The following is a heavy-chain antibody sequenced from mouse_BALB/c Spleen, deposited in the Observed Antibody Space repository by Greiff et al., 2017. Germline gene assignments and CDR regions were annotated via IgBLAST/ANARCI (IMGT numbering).Heavy chain of an antibody. J-gene: IGHJ4*01. CDR3: ARGYGSSLYAMDY. Sequence: VKLMESGPGLVAPSQSLSITCTVSGFSLTSYGVHWVRQPPGKGLEWLGVIWAGGSTNYNSALMSRLSISKDNSKSQVFLKMNSLQTDDTAMYYCARGYGSSLYAMDYWGQGTSVTVSA. D-gene: IGHD1-1*01. CDR2: IWAGGST. CDR1: GFSLTSYG. V-gene: IGHV2-9*02.